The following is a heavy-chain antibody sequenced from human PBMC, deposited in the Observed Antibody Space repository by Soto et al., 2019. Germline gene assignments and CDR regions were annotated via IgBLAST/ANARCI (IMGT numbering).Heavy chain of an antibody. V-gene: IGHV4-30-4*01. CDR2: IYYSGST. D-gene: IGHD3-10*01. Sequence: SETLSLTCTVSGGSISSGDYYWRWIRQPPGKGLEWIWYIYYSGSTYYNPSLKSRVTVSVDTSKNQFSLKLSSVTAADTAVYSCARHLASGSYYRYYFDYWGQGTLVTVSS. J-gene: IGHJ4*02. CDR3: ARHLASGSYYRYYFDY. CDR1: GGSISSGDYY.